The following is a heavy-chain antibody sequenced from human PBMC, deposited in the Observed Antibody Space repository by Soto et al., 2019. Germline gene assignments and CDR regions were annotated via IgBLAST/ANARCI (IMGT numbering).Heavy chain of an antibody. CDR1: GGSISSSSYY. J-gene: IGHJ6*02. V-gene: IGHV4-39*01. CDR2: IYYSGST. CDR3: ARPTSYGMDV. Sequence: QLQLQESGPGLVKPSETLSLTCTVSGGSISSSSYYWGWIRQPPGKGLEWIGSIYYSGSTYYNPSLKGRVTISVDTSKNQFSLKLSSVTAADTAVYYCARPTSYGMDVWGQGTTVTVSS.